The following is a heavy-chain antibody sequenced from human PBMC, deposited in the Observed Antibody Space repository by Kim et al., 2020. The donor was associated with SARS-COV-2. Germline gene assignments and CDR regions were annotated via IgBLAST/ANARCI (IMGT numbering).Heavy chain of an antibody. J-gene: IGHJ6*02. CDR1: GGSISSSSYY. CDR2: IYYSGST. CDR3: ARVLGQQLVGYYYYGMDV. V-gene: IGHV4-39*07. Sequence: SETLSLTCTVSGGSISSSSYYWGWIRQPPGKGLEWIGSIYYSGSTYYNPSLKSRVTISVDTSKNQFSLKLSSVTAADTAVYYCARVLGQQLVGYYYYGMDVWGQGTTVTVSS. D-gene: IGHD6-13*01.